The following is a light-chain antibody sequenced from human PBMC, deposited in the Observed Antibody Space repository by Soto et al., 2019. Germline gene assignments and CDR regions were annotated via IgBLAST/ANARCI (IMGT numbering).Light chain of an antibody. Sequence: IQLTQSPSSLSASIGDRVTITCRASRDINSYLAWYQQKPGKAPNLLIYEASILQRGVPSRFSGSNSGTDFTLTISSLQAEDFATYYCQQTRSYPSTFGGGTKVDI. CDR3: QQTRSYPST. CDR2: EAS. V-gene: IGKV1-9*01. J-gene: IGKJ4*01. CDR1: RDINSY.